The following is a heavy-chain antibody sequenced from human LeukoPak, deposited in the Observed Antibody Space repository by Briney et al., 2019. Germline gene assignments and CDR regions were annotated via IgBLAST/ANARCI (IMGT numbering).Heavy chain of an antibody. CDR3: AKAIAPFYYDSSGYYFDY. D-gene: IGHD3-22*01. J-gene: IGHJ4*02. CDR2: ISGSGGST. V-gene: IGHV3-23*01. Sequence: GGSLRLSCAASGFTFTNYAMNWVRQAPGKGLEWVSGISGSGGSTYYADSVKGRFTISRDNSKNTLYLQMNSLRAEDTAVYYCAKAIAPFYYDSSGYYFDYWGQGTLVTVSS. CDR1: GFTFTNYA.